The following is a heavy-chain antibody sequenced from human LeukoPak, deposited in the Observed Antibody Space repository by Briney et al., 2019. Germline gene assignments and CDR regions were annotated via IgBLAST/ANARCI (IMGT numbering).Heavy chain of an antibody. V-gene: IGHV3-21*01. CDR2: ISPSGTHK. CDR1: GFTFSSYS. Sequence: PGGSLRLSCAASGFTFSSYSMNWVRQAPGKGLEWVSSISPSGTHKFYGDSVQGRFTISRDNAKNSVYLQMNSLRPEDTAVYYCSRDRLGGLDLWGQGTLVTVSS. J-gene: IGHJ5*02. D-gene: IGHD5-12*01. CDR3: SRDRLGGLDL.